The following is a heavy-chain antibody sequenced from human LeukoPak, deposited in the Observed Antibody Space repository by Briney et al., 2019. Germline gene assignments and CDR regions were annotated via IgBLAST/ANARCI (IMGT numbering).Heavy chain of an antibody. Sequence: ASETLSLTCAVYGASFSGYYWSWIRQPPGKGLEWIGEINHSGSTKYNPSLKSRVTISVDTSKNQFSLKLRSVTAADTAIYYCARDLVISSADYWGQGTLVTVSS. J-gene: IGHJ4*02. CDR1: GASFSGYY. CDR3: ARDLVISSADY. V-gene: IGHV4-34*01. D-gene: IGHD3-22*01. CDR2: INHSGST.